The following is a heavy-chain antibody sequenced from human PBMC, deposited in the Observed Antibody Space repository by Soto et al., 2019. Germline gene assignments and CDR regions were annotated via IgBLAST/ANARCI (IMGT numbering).Heavy chain of an antibody. J-gene: IGHJ4*02. V-gene: IGHV3-21*06. Sequence: GGSLRLSCAASGFMFSAYWMSWVRQAPGKGLEWVSSISSTTNYIYYGDSMKGRFTISRDNAKNSLYLEMNSLRAEDTAVYYCARESEDLTSNFYYWGQGTLVTVSS. CDR3: ARESEDLTSNFYY. CDR1: GFMFSAYW. CDR2: ISSTTNYI.